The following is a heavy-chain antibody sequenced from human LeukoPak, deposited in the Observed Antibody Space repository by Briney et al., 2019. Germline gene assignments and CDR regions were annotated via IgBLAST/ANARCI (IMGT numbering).Heavy chain of an antibody. Sequence: LRLSCAASGFTFDDYALRWVRQPPGKGLEWIGYIYHSGSTYYNPSLKSRVTISVDRSKNQFSLKLSSVTAADTAVYYCARGVDIVVVPAAPHYNWFDPWGQGTLVTVSS. V-gene: IGHV4-30-2*01. CDR1: GFTFDDYA. D-gene: IGHD2-2*01. CDR2: IYHSGST. CDR3: ARGVDIVVVPAAPHYNWFDP. J-gene: IGHJ5*02.